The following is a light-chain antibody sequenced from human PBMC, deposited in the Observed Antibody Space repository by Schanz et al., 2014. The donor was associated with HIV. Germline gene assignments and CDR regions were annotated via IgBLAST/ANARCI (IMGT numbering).Light chain of an antibody. CDR2: RAS. CDR1: QSISEW. J-gene: IGKJ4*01. V-gene: IGKV1-5*03. CDR3: QQCNSNPLT. Sequence: DIQMTQSPSTLSASIGDRITITCRASQSISEWLAWYQQKPGKAPKLLISRASTLESGVPSRFSGSGSGTVFTLTINTLQPDDFATYYCQQCNSNPLTFGGGTKVEI.